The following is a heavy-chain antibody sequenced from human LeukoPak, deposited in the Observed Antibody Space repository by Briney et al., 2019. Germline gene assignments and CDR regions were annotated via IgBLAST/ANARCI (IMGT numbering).Heavy chain of an antibody. CDR1: GFTFSSYA. CDR3: YIPYYDTSAYEGY. D-gene: IGHD3-22*01. V-gene: IGHV3-23*01. J-gene: IGHJ4*02. Sequence: PGGSLRLTCAASGFTFSSYAMTWVRQAPGKGLEWVSAISGSGGSTYYADSVKGRFTISRDNSKNTLYLQMNSLRAEDTAVYYCYIPYYDTSAYEGYWGQGTLVTVSS. CDR2: ISGSGGST.